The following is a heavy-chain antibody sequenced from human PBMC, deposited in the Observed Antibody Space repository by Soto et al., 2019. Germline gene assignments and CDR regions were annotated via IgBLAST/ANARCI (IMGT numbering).Heavy chain of an antibody. CDR2: ISGGGGAT. J-gene: IGHJ4*02. V-gene: IGHV3-23*01. CDR3: AKNGQYTAMAWDDY. D-gene: IGHD5-18*01. Sequence: EVQLLESGGGLVQPGGSLRLSCAASGFIFSSYAMSWVRQAPGKGLEWVSVISGGGGATYYADSVKGRFTISRDNSKNTLYLQMNSLRAEDTAVYYCAKNGQYTAMAWDDYWGQGTLVTVSS. CDR1: GFIFSSYA.